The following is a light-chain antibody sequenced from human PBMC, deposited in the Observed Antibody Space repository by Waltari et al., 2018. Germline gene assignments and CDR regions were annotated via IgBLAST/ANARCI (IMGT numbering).Light chain of an antibody. Sequence: QAVLAQSPSASGTPGQRLTISCSGSESNIGTTNVHWYQQRLPGTAPKLLIYSDSRRPSGVPDRFSGSKSGTSASLAISGLQSEDEADYYCATWDDTLNGLFVFGSGTKVTVL. J-gene: IGLJ1*01. CDR2: SDS. V-gene: IGLV1-44*01. CDR1: ESNIGTTN. CDR3: ATWDDTLNGLFV.